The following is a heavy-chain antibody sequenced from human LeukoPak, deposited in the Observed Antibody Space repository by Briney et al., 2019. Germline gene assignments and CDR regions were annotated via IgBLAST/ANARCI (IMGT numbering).Heavy chain of an antibody. V-gene: IGHV4-59*08. CDR1: GDSVTSSY. D-gene: IGHD2-15*01. CDR3: ARLDCVLEGCYNH. J-gene: IGHJ4*02. Sequence: SETLSVTCSVSGDSVTSSYWNWIRQPPGKGLEWIGYVSADGTTNYSPSLRSRLIMSVDTAKNDISLILMSVTAADTAIYYCARLDCVLEGCYNHWGRGILVTVAS. CDR2: VSADGTT.